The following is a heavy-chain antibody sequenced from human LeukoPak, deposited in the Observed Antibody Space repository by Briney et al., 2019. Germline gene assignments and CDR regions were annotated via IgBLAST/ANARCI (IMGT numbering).Heavy chain of an antibody. V-gene: IGHV3-30*02. J-gene: IGHJ5*02. Sequence: PGGSLRLSCAGSGFTFSSYWMSWVRQAPGKGLEWVAFIRYDGSNKYYADSVKGRFTISRDNSKNTLYLQMNSLRAEDTAVYYCAKPTVTTGGPNWFDPWGQGTLVTVSS. CDR2: IRYDGSNK. D-gene: IGHD4-17*01. CDR3: AKPTVTTGGPNWFDP. CDR1: GFTFSSYW.